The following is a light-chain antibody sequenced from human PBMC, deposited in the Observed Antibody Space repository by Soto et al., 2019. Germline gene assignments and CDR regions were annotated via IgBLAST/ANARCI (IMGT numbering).Light chain of an antibody. CDR2: GNT. J-gene: IGLJ1*01. V-gene: IGLV1-40*01. CDR3: QSYDNSLSGSYV. Sequence: QSVLTQPPSVSGAPGQRVTISCTGSSSNIGAGYDVHWYQQLPGTAPKLLFYGNTNRPSGVPDRFSGSKSGTSASLAITGLQAEDEADYYCQSYDNSLSGSYVFGTGTKLTVL. CDR1: SSNIGAGYD.